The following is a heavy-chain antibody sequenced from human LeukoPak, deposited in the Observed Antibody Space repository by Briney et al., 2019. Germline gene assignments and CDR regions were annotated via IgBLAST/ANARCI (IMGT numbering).Heavy chain of an antibody. CDR1: GYTFTSYG. CDR2: ISAYNGNT. J-gene: IGHJ4*02. V-gene: IGHV1-18*01. CDR3: ARGGPTAMVDY. Sequence: AASVKVSCKASGYTFTSYGISWVRQAPGQGPEWMGWISAYNGNTNYAQKLQGRVTMTRNTSISTAYMELSSLRSEDTAVYYCARGGPTAMVDYWGQGTLVTVSS. D-gene: IGHD5-18*01.